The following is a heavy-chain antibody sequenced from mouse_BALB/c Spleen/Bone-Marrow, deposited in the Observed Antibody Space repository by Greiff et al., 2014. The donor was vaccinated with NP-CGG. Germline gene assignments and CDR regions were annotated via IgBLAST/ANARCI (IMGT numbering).Heavy chain of an antibody. D-gene: IGHD1-1*01. CDR1: GFSSSGYG. Sequence: DVMLVESGGDLVKPGGSLKLSCAASGFSSSGYGMSWVRQTPDKRLEWVATIGVGGTYTYYPDSVKGRFTISRDNAKNTLYLRMSSLKSEDTAMYYCARPFTTVVATVFAYWGQGTLVTVSA. J-gene: IGHJ3*01. V-gene: IGHV5-6*02. CDR2: IGVGGTYT. CDR3: ARPFTTVVATVFAY.